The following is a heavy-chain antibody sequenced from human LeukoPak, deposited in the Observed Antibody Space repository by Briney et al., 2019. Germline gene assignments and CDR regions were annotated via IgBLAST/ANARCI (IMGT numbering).Heavy chain of an antibody. V-gene: IGHV4-4*02. J-gene: IGHJ4*02. Sequence: PSGTLSLTCAVSGGSISSSNWWSWVRQPPGKGLEWIGEIYHSGSTNYNPSLKSRVTISVDKSKNQFSLKLSSVTAADTAVYYCARDLGYCTNGVCHTRFDYWGQGTLVVVSS. CDR3: ARDLGYCTNGVCHTRFDY. CDR1: GGSISSSNW. D-gene: IGHD2-8*01. CDR2: IYHSGST.